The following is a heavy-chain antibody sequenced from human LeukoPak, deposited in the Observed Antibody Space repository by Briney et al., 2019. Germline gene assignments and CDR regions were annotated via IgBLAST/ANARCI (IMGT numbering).Heavy chain of an antibody. Sequence: RASVKVSCKVSGGTFNSYTVTWVRQAPGQGLEWMGGIIPLSGTTNYAQKFQGRVTITADESTITAYMEMGGLRSEDTAVYYCARGRSGTFDYWGQGTLVTVSS. CDR2: IIPLSGTT. J-gene: IGHJ4*02. CDR1: GGTFNSYT. CDR3: ARGRSGTFDY. V-gene: IGHV1-69*01. D-gene: IGHD1-26*01.